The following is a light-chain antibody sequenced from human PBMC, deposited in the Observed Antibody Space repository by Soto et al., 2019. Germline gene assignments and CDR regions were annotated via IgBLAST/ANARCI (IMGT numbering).Light chain of an antibody. Sequence: IVLTQSPGTLSLSPGERATLSCRASQSVSSSYLAWYQQKPGQAPRLLIYGASSRATGIPDRFSGSGSGTDFTLTISRLEPEDFAVYYCQQYGSSPGGTFGQGTKVDIK. CDR3: QQYGSSPGGT. J-gene: IGKJ1*01. CDR1: QSVSSSY. V-gene: IGKV3-20*01. CDR2: GAS.